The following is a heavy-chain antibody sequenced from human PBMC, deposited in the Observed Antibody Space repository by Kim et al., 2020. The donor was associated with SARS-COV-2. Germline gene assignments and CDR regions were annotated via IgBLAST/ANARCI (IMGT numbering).Heavy chain of an antibody. CDR3: ASVPPSGWYFDY. D-gene: IGHD6-19*01. J-gene: IGHJ4*02. Sequence: YSAASAQGRFTISRDNSKNTLYLQMNSLRAEDTAVYYCASVPPSGWYFDYWGQGPLVTVSS. V-gene: IGHV3-30*01.